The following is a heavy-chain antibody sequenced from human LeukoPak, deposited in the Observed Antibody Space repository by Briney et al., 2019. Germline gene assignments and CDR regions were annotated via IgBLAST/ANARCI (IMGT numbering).Heavy chain of an antibody. CDR2: ISSSGSTI. CDR1: GFTFSSYE. V-gene: IGHV3-48*03. Sequence: GALRLSCAASGFTFSSYEMNWVRQAPGKGLEWVSYISSSGSTIYYADSVKGRFTISRDNAKNSLYLQMNSLRAEDTAVYYCARRLRRNYFDYWGQGTLVTVSS. CDR3: ARRLRRNYFDY. J-gene: IGHJ4*02. D-gene: IGHD4-17*01.